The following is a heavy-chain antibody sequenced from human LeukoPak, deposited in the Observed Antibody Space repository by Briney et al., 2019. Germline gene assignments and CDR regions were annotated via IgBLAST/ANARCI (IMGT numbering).Heavy chain of an antibody. CDR2: ISGSGGST. V-gene: IGHV3-23*01. D-gene: IGHD5-18*01. J-gene: IGHJ4*02. CDR3: ARQPALTHSHFDY. Sequence: PGGSLRLSCAASGFTFSSYAMSWVRQAPGKGPEWVTAISGSGGSTYYADSVKGRFTISRDNSKNTLYLQMNSLRAEDTAVYYCARQPALTHSHFDYWGQGTLVTVSS. CDR1: GFTFSSYA.